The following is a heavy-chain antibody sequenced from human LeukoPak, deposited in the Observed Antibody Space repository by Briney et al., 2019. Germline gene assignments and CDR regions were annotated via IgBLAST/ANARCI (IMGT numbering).Heavy chain of an antibody. CDR3: ARGPPGYYDSSGYYPPDY. CDR2: IYPGDSDT. V-gene: IGHV5-51*01. Sequence: GESLKNSCKGSGYSFTSYWIGWVRQMPGKGLEWMGIIYPGDSDTRYSPSFQGQVTISADKFISTAYLQWSSLKASDTAMYYCARGPPGYYDSSGYYPPDYWGQGTLVTVSS. J-gene: IGHJ4*02. CDR1: GYSFTSYW. D-gene: IGHD3-22*01.